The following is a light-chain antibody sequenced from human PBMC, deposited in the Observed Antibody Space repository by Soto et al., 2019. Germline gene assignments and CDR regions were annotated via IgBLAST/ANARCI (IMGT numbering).Light chain of an antibody. J-gene: IGKJ1*01. Sequence: EIVLTQSPGTLSLSPGERAILSCRASQSVSSSYLAWYQQKPGQAPRLLIYGASSRATGIPDRFSGSGSGTDFTLNISRLEPEDFAVYYCQQYGSSPPWTFGQGTKVEIK. CDR2: GAS. CDR3: QQYGSSPPWT. CDR1: QSVSSSY. V-gene: IGKV3-20*01.